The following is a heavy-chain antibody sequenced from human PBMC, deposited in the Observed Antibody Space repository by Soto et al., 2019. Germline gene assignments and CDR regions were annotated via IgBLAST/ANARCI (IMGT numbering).Heavy chain of an antibody. V-gene: IGHV4-59*08. J-gene: IGHJ4*02. Sequence: SETLSLTCTVSGGSISSYYWSWIRQPPGKGLEWIGYIYYSGSTNYNPSLKSRVTISVDTSMNQFSLKLSAVTAADTAVYYCARQDLRGVKGFFDYWGQGTLVTVSS. D-gene: IGHD3-10*01. CDR1: GGSISSYY. CDR2: IYYSGST. CDR3: ARQDLRGVKGFFDY.